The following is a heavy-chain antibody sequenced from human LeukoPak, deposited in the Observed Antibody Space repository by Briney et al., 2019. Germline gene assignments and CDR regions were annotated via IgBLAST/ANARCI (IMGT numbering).Heavy chain of an antibody. D-gene: IGHD6-13*01. CDR3: ARGPPSIAAAADFDY. J-gene: IGHJ4*02. CDR1: GGSFSGYY. V-gene: IGHV4-34*01. Sequence: PSETLSLTCAVYGGSFSGYYWSWIRQPPGKGLEWIGEINHSGSTNYNPSLKSRVTISVDTSKNQFSLKLSPVTAADTAVYYCARGPPSIAAAADFDYWGQGTLVTVSS. CDR2: INHSGST.